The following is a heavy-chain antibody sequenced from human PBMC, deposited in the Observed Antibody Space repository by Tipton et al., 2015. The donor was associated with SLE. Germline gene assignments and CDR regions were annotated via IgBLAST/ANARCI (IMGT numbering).Heavy chain of an antibody. CDR3: ARKNWVLHDAFDI. V-gene: IGHV4-28*01. CDR1: GASINSDNW. J-gene: IGHJ3*02. CDR2: IYYSGST. Sequence: TLSLTCAASGASINSDNWWNWVRQPPGKGLEWIGYIYYSGSTYYNPSLKSRVTMSVDISKNQFSLKLSSVTAADTAVYYCARKNWVLHDAFDIWGQGTMVTVSS. D-gene: IGHD2/OR15-2a*01.